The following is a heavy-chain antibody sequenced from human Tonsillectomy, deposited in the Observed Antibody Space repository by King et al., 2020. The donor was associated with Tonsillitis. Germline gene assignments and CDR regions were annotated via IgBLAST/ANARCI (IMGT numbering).Heavy chain of an antibody. Sequence: QLVQSGAEVEKPGASMKVSCKASVYTFTDYSMHWVRQAPGQGVEWMGWNNPGTGGTDISQKFQVRVTMHRETSVSTAYRELSSLTSDDTAVYYCARKEYSTSLDYWGQGTLVTVSS. CDR3: ARKEYSTSLDY. CDR1: VYTFTDYS. D-gene: IGHD6-6*01. V-gene: IGHV1-2*02. J-gene: IGHJ4*02. CDR2: NNPGTGGT.